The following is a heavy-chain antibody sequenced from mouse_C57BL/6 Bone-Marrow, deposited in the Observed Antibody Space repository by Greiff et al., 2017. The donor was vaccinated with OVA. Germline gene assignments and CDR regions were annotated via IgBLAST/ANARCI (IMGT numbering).Heavy chain of an antibody. CDR2: IYPRSGNT. V-gene: IGHV1-81*01. D-gene: IGHD1-1*01. CDR1: GYTFTSYG. J-gene: IGHJ3*01. CDR3: ARGGPIYYGSSSWFAY. Sequence: QVQLQQSGAELARPGASVKLSCKASGYTFTSYGISWVKQRTGQGLEWIGEIYPRSGNTYYNEKFKGKATLTADKSSRTAYMELRSLTSEDSAVYFCARGGPIYYGSSSWFAYWGQGTLVTVSA.